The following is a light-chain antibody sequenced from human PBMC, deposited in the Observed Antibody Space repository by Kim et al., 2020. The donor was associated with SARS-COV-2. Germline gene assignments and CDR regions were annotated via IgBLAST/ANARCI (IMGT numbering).Light chain of an antibody. Sequence: PGERATLSCRASQSVSSSYLAWYQQKPGQAPRLLIYGASGRATGIPDRFSGSGSGTDFTLTINRLEPEDFAVYYCQQFGTSPWTFGQGTKVDIK. CDR3: QQFGTSPWT. V-gene: IGKV3-20*01. J-gene: IGKJ1*01. CDR1: QSVSSSY. CDR2: GAS.